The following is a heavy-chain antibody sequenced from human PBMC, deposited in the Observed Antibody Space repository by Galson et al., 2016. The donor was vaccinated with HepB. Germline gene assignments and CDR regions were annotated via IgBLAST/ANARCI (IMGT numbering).Heavy chain of an antibody. CDR3: ARLGTCGRDCYSFDY. V-gene: IGHV4-59*01. D-gene: IGHD2-21*02. CDR2: THYSGAT. J-gene: IGHJ4*02. Sequence: SETLSLTCGVFGGSLSGYYWSWVRQPPGKGLEYIGFTHYSGATNYSPSLRGRVTMSVATSENHLSLKLTSVTAADTAVYYCARLGTCGRDCYSFDYWGQGTLVTVSS. CDR1: GGSLSGYY.